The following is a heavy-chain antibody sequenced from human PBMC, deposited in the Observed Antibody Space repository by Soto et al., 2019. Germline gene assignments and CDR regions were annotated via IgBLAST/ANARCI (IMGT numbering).Heavy chain of an antibody. CDR1: GGSISSSSYY. J-gene: IGHJ3*02. D-gene: IGHD1-26*01. CDR3: ARRGIPDPFDI. V-gene: IGHV4-39*01. Sequence: QLQLQESGPGLVKPSETLSLTCTVSGGSISSSSYYWGWIRQPPGKGLEWIGNIYYSGSTYYNPSLKSRVTISVDMSKNQFSLKLSSVTAADTAVYYCARRGIPDPFDIWGQGTMVTVSS. CDR2: IYYSGST.